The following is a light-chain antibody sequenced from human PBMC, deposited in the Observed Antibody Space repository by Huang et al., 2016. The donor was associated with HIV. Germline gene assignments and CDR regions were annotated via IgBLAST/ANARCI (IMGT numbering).Light chain of an antibody. Sequence: DIKMTQSPSSLSASVGDRVTITCQASQDISNNLNWYQQRPGKAPRLLIYDTSNLETGVPSRFSGSGSGTEFSFTISSLQPEDIATYYCQQCDNVPFTFGPGTKVDIK. CDR3: QQCDNVPFT. CDR2: DTS. CDR1: QDISNN. J-gene: IGKJ3*01. V-gene: IGKV1-33*01.